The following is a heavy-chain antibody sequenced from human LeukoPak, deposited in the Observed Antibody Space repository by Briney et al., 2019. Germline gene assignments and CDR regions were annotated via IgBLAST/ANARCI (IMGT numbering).Heavy chain of an antibody. CDR1: GYTFTGYY. V-gene: IGHV1-2*02. CDR2: INPNNGDT. Sequence: ASVKVFCKASGYTFTGYYMHWVRQAPGQGLEWMGWINPNNGDTNYAQKFQGRVAMTRDTSISTAYMELSRLRSDDTAVYYCARVGGWSTGGAFDIWGQGTMVTVSS. D-gene: IGHD6-19*01. J-gene: IGHJ3*02. CDR3: ARVGGWSTGGAFDI.